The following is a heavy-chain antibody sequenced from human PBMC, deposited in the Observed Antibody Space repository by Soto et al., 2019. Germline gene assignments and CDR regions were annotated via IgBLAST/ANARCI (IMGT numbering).Heavy chain of an antibody. J-gene: IGHJ4*02. D-gene: IGHD5-12*01. V-gene: IGHV3-15*01. CDR3: TTDVGYVGYSGYDPNFDY. CDR2: IKSKTDGGTT. Sequence: GGSLRLSCAASGFTFSNAWMSWVRQAPGKGLEWVGRIKSKTDGGTTDYAAPVKGRFTISRDDSKNTLYLQMNSLKTEDTAVYYCTTDVGYVGYSGYDPNFDYWGQGTLVTVSS. CDR1: GFTFSNAW.